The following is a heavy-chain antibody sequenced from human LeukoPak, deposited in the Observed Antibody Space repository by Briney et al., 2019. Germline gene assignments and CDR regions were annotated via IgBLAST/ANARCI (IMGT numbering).Heavy chain of an antibody. CDR1: GYTFTAYY. V-gene: IGHV1-2*02. CDR3: ARGIRDMAVSVPTPFHY. CDR2: INPNSGGT. J-gene: IGHJ4*02. D-gene: IGHD6-19*01. Sequence: ASVKVSCKASGYTFTAYYMHWVRQAPGQGLEWVGWINPNSGGTNYAQKFQGRVTMTRDTSISTAYMELSRLRSDDTAVYYCARGIRDMAVSVPTPFHYWGQGSLVTVSS.